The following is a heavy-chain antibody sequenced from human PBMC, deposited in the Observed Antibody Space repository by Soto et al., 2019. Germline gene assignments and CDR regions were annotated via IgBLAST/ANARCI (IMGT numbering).Heavy chain of an antibody. Sequence: ASVKVSCAVCGYSLTELSMHWVRQAPGKGLEWMGGFDPEDGETIYAQKFQGRVTMTEDTSTDTAYMELSSLRSEDTAVYYCATDLSWYDFWSGTQPKGVPYWGQGTLVTVSS. CDR1: GYSLTELS. J-gene: IGHJ4*02. V-gene: IGHV1-24*01. D-gene: IGHD3-3*01. CDR2: FDPEDGET. CDR3: ATDLSWYDFWSGTQPKGVPY.